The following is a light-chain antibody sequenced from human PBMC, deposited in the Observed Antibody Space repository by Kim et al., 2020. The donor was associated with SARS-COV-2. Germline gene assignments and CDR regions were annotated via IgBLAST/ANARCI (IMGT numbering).Light chain of an antibody. J-gene: IGLJ2*01. Sequence: QSVLTQPPSVSAAPGQKVIISCSGSDSNIGTNDVSWFQQFPGTAPKLLIYDNNRRPSGTPDRFSGSKSATSATLDITELQTGDEADYHCGTWDSSLSAVVFGGGT. CDR3: GTWDSSLSAVV. V-gene: IGLV1-51*01. CDR2: DNN. CDR1: DSNIGTND.